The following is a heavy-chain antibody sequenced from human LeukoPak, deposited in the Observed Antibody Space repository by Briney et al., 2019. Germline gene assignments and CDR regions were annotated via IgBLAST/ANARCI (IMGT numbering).Heavy chain of an antibody. CDR2: ISSSSSYI. D-gene: IGHD3-22*01. J-gene: IGHJ4*02. V-gene: IGHV3-21*01. CDR3: ARGKGYYDSRGFL. CDR1: GFTFSSYS. Sequence: KTGGSLRLSCAASGFTFSSYSMNWVRQAPGKGLKWVSSISSSSSYIYYADSVKGRFTISRDNAKNSLYLQMNSLRAEDTAVYYCARGKGYYDSRGFLWGQGTLVTVSS.